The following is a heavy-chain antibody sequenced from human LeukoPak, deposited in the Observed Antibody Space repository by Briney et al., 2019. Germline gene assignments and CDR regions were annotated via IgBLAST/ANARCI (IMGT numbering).Heavy chain of an antibody. D-gene: IGHD6-19*01. CDR2: ISYDGSNK. V-gene: IGHV3-30*04. J-gene: IGHJ6*03. Sequence: GRSLRLSCAASGFTFSSYAMHWVRQAPGKGLEWVAVISYDGSNKYYADSVKGRFTISRDNAKNTLYLQMNSLRAEDTAVYYCARDLWRLAYYYYYMDVWGKGTTVTVSS. CDR3: ARDLWRLAYYYYYMDV. CDR1: GFTFSSYA.